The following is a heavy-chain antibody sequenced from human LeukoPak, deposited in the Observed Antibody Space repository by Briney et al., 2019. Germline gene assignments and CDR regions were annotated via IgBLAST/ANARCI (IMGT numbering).Heavy chain of an antibody. CDR3: ARVPNYYGSGYYYYMAG. D-gene: IGHD3-10*01. J-gene: IGHJ6*03. V-gene: IGHV4-30-4*08. CDR1: GGSISSGDYY. CDR2: ILYSGST. Sequence: SETLSLTCTVSGGSISSGDYYWSWIRQPPGKGLEWIAYILYSGSTYYNPSLKSRVTISVHTSKHQFSLKLSSVTAADTAVYYCARVPNYYGSGYYYYMAGCRKATTVTVSS.